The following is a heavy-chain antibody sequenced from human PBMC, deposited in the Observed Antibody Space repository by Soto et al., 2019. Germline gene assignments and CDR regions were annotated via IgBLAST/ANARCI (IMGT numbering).Heavy chain of an antibody. J-gene: IGHJ5*02. CDR2: INHSGST. CDR1: GGSFSGYY. D-gene: IGHD3-10*01. CDR3: ARGYGSGSSTPGCWFDP. Sequence: QVQLQQWGAGLLKPSETLSLTCAVYGGSFSGYYWSWLRQPPGKGLEWIGDINHSGSTNYNPSLKCRVTISVDTTKNQFSLKLSSVTAADTAVYYCARGYGSGSSTPGCWFDPGGQGPLVTVSS. V-gene: IGHV4-34*01.